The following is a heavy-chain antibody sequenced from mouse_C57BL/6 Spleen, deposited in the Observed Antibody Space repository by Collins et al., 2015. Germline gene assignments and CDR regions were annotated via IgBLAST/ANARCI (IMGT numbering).Heavy chain of an antibody. V-gene: IGHV14-3*02. CDR1: GFNIKDTY. J-gene: IGHJ4*01. CDR2: IDPANGNT. CDR3: ASITTVGYAMDY. D-gene: IGHD1-1*01. Sequence: EVQLQQSGAELVKPGASVKLSCTASGFNIKDTYMHWVKQRPEQGLEWIGRIDPANGNTKYDPKFQGKATITADTSSNTAYLQLSSLTSEDTAVYYCASITTVGYAMDYWGQGTSVTVSS.